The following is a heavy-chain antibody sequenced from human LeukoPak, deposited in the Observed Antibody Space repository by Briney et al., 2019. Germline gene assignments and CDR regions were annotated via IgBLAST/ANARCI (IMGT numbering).Heavy chain of an antibody. CDR2: IYYSGST. Sequence: SQTLSLTCTVSGGSISSGGYYCSWIRQHPGKGLEWIGYIYYSGSTYYNPSLKSRVTISVDTSKNQFSLKLSSVTAADTAVYYCGGYCSGGSCYNWFDPWGQGTLVTVSS. CDR3: GGYCSGGSCYNWFDP. D-gene: IGHD2-15*01. J-gene: IGHJ5*02. V-gene: IGHV4-31*03. CDR1: GGSISSGGYY.